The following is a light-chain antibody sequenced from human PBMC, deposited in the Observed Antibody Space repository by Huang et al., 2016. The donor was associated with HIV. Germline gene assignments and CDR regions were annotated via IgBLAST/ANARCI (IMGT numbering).Light chain of an antibody. J-gene: IGKJ1*01. CDR1: QSITSK. Sequence: DVQMTQSPSSLSASVGDSVIITCRASQSITSKLNWYQQKLGKAPELLIYAASNLQNGVPSRFSGGGSETDFTLIISSLQPDDIATYYCQQSYTTPRTFGQGTKVEIK. V-gene: IGKV1-39*01. CDR2: AAS. CDR3: QQSYTTPRT.